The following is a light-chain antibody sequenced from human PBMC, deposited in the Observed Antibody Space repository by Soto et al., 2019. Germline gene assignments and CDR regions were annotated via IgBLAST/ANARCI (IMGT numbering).Light chain of an antibody. J-gene: IGLJ1*01. CDR3: SSYAGSNNYV. CDR1: SSDVGGYNH. Sequence: VLTRPPSPSGAPGQSVTISCTGTSSDVGGYNHISWYQQHPRKAPKLMIYEVSKRPSGVPDRFSGSNSDTTAYFTVSGLQAEHEAFYYCSSYAGSNNYVFGAGTKVTVL. V-gene: IGLV2-8*01. CDR2: EVS.